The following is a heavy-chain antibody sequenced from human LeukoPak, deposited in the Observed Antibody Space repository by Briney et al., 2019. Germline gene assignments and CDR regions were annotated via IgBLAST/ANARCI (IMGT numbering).Heavy chain of an antibody. CDR1: GGSISSYY. V-gene: IGHV4-59*01. D-gene: IGHD3-10*01. CDR2: IYYSGST. J-gene: IGHJ6*03. Sequence: KPSETLSHTCTVSGGSISSYYWSWIRQPPGKGLEWIGYIYYSGSTNYNPSLKSRVTISVDTSKNQFSLKLSSVTAADTAVYYCAREGGFGELFEGYMDVWGKGTTVTISS. CDR3: AREGGFGELFEGYMDV.